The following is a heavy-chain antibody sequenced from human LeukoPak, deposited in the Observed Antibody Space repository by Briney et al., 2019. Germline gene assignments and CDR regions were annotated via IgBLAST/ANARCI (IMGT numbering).Heavy chain of an antibody. Sequence: PSETLSLTCTVSGGPISSYYWSWIRQPPGKGLEWIGYIYYSGNTNYNPSLKSRVTISVDTSKNQFSLKLSSVTAADTAVYYCARVYCSSTTCYGFDYWGQGTLVTVSS. CDR2: IYYSGNT. CDR1: GGPISSYY. CDR3: ARVYCSSTTCYGFDY. D-gene: IGHD2-2*01. J-gene: IGHJ4*02. V-gene: IGHV4-59*01.